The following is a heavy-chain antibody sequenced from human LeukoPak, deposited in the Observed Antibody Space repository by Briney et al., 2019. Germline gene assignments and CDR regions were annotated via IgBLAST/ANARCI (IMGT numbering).Heavy chain of an antibody. CDR2: IYPGDSDT. CDR3: ARLGWGSSGWYYFDY. CDR1: GYSFTSHW. V-gene: IGHV5-51*01. Sequence: GESLKISCKGSGYSFTSHWIGWVRQMPGIGLEWMGIIYPGDSDTRYSPSFQGQVTISADKSISTAYLQWSSLKASDTAMYYCARLGWGSSGWYYFDYWGQGTLVTVSS. D-gene: IGHD6-19*01. J-gene: IGHJ4*02.